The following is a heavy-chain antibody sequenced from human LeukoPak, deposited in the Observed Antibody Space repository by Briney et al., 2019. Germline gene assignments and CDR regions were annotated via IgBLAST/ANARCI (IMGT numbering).Heavy chain of an antibody. CDR1: GFTFSSYA. V-gene: IGHV3-23*01. Sequence: GGSLRLSCAASGFTFSSYAMSWVRQAPGKGLAWVSAISGSGTSPYYADSVKGRFTISRDNAKNSLYLQMNSLRAEDTAVYYCARGRAVAGTGDYDYWGQGTLVTVSS. CDR2: ISGSGTSP. J-gene: IGHJ4*02. D-gene: IGHD6-19*01. CDR3: ARGRAVAGTGDYDY.